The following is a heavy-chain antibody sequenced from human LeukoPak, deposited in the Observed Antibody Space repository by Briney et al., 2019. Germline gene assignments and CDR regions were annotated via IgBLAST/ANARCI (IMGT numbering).Heavy chain of an antibody. V-gene: IGHV4-4*02. CDR1: GGSISSSNW. CDR3: ARSVQYQLPTMGY. Sequence: PSGTLSLTCAVSGGSISSSNWWSWVRPPPGKGLEWIGEIYHSGSTNYNPSLKSRVTISLDKSKNQFSLKLSSVTAADTAVYYCARSVQYQLPTMGYWGQGTLVTVSS. J-gene: IGHJ4*02. CDR2: IYHSGST. D-gene: IGHD2-2*01.